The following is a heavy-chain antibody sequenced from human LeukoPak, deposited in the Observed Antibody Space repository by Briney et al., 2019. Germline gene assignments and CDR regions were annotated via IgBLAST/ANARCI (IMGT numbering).Heavy chain of an antibody. CDR2: IYYSGST. Sequence: ETLSLTCTVSGGSITSSNYFWGWIRQSPGKGLEWIGSIYYSGSTYYNPSLKSRVTISVETSKIQFSLKLSSVTAADSAVYYCARDSCSSTSCRRKFDNWGQGTLVTVSS. J-gene: IGHJ4*02. V-gene: IGHV4-39*07. CDR1: GGSITSSNYF. CDR3: ARDSCSSTSCRRKFDN. D-gene: IGHD2-2*01.